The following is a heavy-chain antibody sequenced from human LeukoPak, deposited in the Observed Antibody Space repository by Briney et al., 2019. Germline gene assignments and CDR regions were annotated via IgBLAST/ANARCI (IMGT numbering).Heavy chain of an antibody. V-gene: IGHV1-18*01. Sequence: ASVKVSCKASGYTFTAYGINWVGQAPGQGRDWMGRISPNNGNTNYPQKLQGRITMTTDTSTSTAYMELRSLNSEDTAVYYCASVYDNGDYWGQRTLVTVSS. CDR2: ISPNNGNT. D-gene: IGHD5/OR15-5a*01. J-gene: IGHJ4*02. CDR3: ASVYDNGDY. CDR1: GYTFTAYG.